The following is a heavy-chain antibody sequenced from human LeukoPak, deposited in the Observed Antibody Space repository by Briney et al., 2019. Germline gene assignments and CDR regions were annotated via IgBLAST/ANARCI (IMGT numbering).Heavy chain of an antibody. CDR3: ASGYCGGACQLGGVDM. D-gene: IGHD2-21*02. Sequence: PSETLSLTCTVSGGSISIYYWSWIRQPAGKGLEWIGRIYTSGNTHYNPSLTSRVTMSVDTSKNQFSLKLSSVTAADTAVYYCASGYCGGACQLGGVDMWGQGTMVTVSS. CDR2: IYTSGNT. J-gene: IGHJ3*02. CDR1: GGSISIYY. V-gene: IGHV4-4*07.